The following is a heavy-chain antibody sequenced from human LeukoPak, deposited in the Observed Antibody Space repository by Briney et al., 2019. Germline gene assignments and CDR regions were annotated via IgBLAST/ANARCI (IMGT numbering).Heavy chain of an antibody. Sequence: PGGSLRLSCAASGFTFDDYGMSWVRQAPGKGLEWVSGINWNGGSTGYADSVKGRFIISRDNAKNSLYLQMNSLRAEDTALYYCARGHSEAYYDILTALIFFDYWGQGTLVTVSS. V-gene: IGHV3-20*04. J-gene: IGHJ4*02. CDR3: ARGHSEAYYDILTALIFFDY. D-gene: IGHD3-9*01. CDR1: GFTFDDYG. CDR2: INWNGGST.